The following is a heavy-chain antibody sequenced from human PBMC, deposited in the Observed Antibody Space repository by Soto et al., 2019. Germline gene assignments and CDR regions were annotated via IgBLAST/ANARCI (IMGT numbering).Heavy chain of an antibody. V-gene: IGHV3-33*01. Sequence: GLSLRLSCAPSGFTFRIYSMHWGRQSPGKGLEWVAVMWYDGTNKYYGESVKGRFTISRDNSENTLYLQMNSLRVEDTAVYYCARDATFGTKGGSFDIWGHGTLVTVSS. CDR2: MWYDGTNK. J-gene: IGHJ3*02. CDR1: GFTFRIYS. CDR3: ARDATFGTKGGSFDI. D-gene: IGHD3-16*01.